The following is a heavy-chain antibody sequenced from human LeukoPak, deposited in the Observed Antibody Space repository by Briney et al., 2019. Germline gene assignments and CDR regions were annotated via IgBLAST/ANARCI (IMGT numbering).Heavy chain of an antibody. J-gene: IGHJ4*02. Sequence: SQTLSLTCAISGDSVSSNSVAGNWIRQSPSGGLEWLGRTYYRSKWYNDYAVSVKSRITINPDTSKNQFSLQLNSVTPDDTAVYYCAREATSGSSQIDYWGQGPLVTFSS. CDR2: TYYRSKWYN. D-gene: IGHD1-26*01. CDR1: GDSVSSNSVA. V-gene: IGHV6-1*01. CDR3: AREATSGSSQIDY.